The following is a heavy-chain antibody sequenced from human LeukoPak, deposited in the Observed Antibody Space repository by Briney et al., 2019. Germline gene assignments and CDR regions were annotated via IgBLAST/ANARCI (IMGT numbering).Heavy chain of an antibody. Sequence: PSETLSLTCTVSGGSISSYYWSWIRQPPGKGLEWIGYIYYSGSTNYNPSLKSRVTISVDTSKNQFSLKLSSVTAADTAVYYCARVMATPGQDHYDHAFDIWGQGTMVTVSS. CDR1: GGSISSYY. D-gene: IGHD5-24*01. V-gene: IGHV4-59*01. CDR3: ARVMATPGQDHYDHAFDI. J-gene: IGHJ3*02. CDR2: IYYSGST.